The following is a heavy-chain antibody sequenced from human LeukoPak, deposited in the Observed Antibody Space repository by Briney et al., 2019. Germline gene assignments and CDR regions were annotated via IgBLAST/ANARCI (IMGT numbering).Heavy chain of an antibody. D-gene: IGHD2/OR15-2a*01. CDR1: GFTFSTYA. V-gene: IGHV3-30*18. CDR2: ISYDGSNK. J-gene: IGHJ5*02. CDR3: AKDVSWNWFDP. Sequence: GGSLRLSCAASGFTFSTYAMHWVRQAPGKGLEWVAVISYDGSNKYYADSVKGRFTISRDNSRNTLYLQMNTLRAEDTAVYYCAKDVSWNWFDPWGQGTLVTVSS.